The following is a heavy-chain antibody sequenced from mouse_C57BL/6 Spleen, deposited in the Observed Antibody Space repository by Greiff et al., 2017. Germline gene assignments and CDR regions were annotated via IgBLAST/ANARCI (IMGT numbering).Heavy chain of an antibody. D-gene: IGHD1-1*01. V-gene: IGHV5-9-1*02. Sequence: EVKLVESGEGLVKPGGSLKLSCAASGFTFSSYAMSWVRQTPEKRLEWVAYISSGGDYIYYADTVKGRFTISRDNARNTLYLQMSSLKSEDTAMYYCTRAGDYGSFYAMDYWGQGTSVTVSS. CDR2: ISSGGDYI. CDR1: GFTFSSYA. J-gene: IGHJ4*01. CDR3: TRAGDYGSFYAMDY.